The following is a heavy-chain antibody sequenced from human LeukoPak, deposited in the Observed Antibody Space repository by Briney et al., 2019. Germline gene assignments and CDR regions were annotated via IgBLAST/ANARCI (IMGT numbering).Heavy chain of an antibody. CDR3: AKYRGFGDSYDS. V-gene: IGHV3-23*01. D-gene: IGHD3-10*01. J-gene: IGHJ4*02. Sequence: GGSLRLSCSASGFTFSSYAMSWVRQAPGKGLEWVSSIGGSGGSTYYADSVKGRSTISRDTSKNTLYLQMNSLRAEDTAVYYCAKYRGFGDSYDSWGQGTLVTVSS. CDR2: IGGSGGST. CDR1: GFTFSSYA.